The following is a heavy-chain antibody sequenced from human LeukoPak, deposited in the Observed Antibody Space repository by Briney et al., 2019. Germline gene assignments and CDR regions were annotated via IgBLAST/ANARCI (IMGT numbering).Heavy chain of an antibody. CDR1: GGSISSSSYY. D-gene: IGHD6-19*01. J-gene: IGHJ4*02. V-gene: IGHV4-39*01. CDR2: IYYSGST. CDR3: ARHSYSSGWYSDY. Sequence: SETLSLTCTVSGGSISSSSYYWGWIRQPPGKGLEWIGSIYYSGSTYYNPSLKSRVTISVDTSKNQFSLKLSSVTAADTAVYYRARHSYSSGWYSDYWGQGTLVTVSS.